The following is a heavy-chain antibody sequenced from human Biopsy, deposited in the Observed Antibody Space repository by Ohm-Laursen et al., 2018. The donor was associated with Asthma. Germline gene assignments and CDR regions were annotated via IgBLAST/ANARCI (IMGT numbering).Heavy chain of an antibody. J-gene: IGHJ6*02. CDR2: IYYTGSD. V-gene: IGHV4-61*01. CDR3: ARGPNYHGSGRAPIGMDV. CDR1: GGSVSTGSYY. D-gene: IGHD3-10*01. Sequence: GTLSLTCTVSGGSVSTGSYYWSWIRQPPGKGLEWLGYIYYTGSDNYNPSLKSRVAISGDTSKNQFSLRLNSVTAADTAVYYCARGPNYHGSGRAPIGMDVWGQGTTVTVSS.